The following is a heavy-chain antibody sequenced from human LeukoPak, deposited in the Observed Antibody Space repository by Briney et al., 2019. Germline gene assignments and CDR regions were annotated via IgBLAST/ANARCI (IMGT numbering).Heavy chain of an antibody. CDR1: GDGFSSNSVA. CDR2: TGYRSKWYN. CDR3: ARGQFTAFDI. V-gene: IGHV6-1*01. J-gene: IGHJ3*02. D-gene: IGHD4-11*01. Sequence: SQTLSLTCAFSGDGFSSNSVAWNWIRQSPSRGLEWPGRTGYRSKWYNDYAVSVKSRITINPDPSKNQFSLQLNSVTPEDTAVYYCARGQFTAFDIWGQGTMVTVSS.